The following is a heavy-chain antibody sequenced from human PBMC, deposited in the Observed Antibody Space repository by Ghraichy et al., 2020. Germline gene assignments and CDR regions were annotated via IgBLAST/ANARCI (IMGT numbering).Heavy chain of an antibody. CDR3: ARVALTTSTWGGWFDS. J-gene: IGHJ5*01. V-gene: IGHV1-3*01. D-gene: IGHD2/OR15-2a*01. Sequence: ASVKVSCKTSGYTFTSYSLHWVRQAPGQRLEWVGWINVGNGNTRYSQTLEGRVTITRDTSASTVYMELSSLRSEDTAVYYCARVALTTSTWGGWFDSWGQGTLFTVSS. CDR2: INVGNGNT. CDR1: GYTFTSYS.